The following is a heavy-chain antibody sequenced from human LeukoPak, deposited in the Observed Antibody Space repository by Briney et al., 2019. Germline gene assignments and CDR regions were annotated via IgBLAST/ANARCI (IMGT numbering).Heavy chain of an antibody. V-gene: IGHV1-18*01. J-gene: IGHJ4*02. CDR2: ISTYNGNT. D-gene: IGHD3-22*01. CDR3: ARVPPTYDKTGYYFSNGDY. CDR1: GYTFTNYG. Sequence: ASVKVSCKASGYTFTNYGITWVRQAPGQGLEWMGWISTYNGNTNYAQKLQDRVTMTTDTSTRTAYMELRSLRSDDTAVYYCARVPPTYDKTGYYFSNGDYWGQGTLVTVSS.